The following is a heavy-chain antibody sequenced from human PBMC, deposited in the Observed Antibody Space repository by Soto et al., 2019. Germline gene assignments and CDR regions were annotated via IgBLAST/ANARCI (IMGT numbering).Heavy chain of an antibody. CDR1: GGSISSGGYY. Sequence: SETLSLTCTVSGGSISSGGYYWSWIRQHPGKGLEWIGYIYYSGSTYYNPSLKSRVTISVDTSKNQFSLKLSSVTAADTAVYYCARVTIFGVDHPFDYWGQGTLVTVSS. D-gene: IGHD3-3*01. CDR2: IYYSGST. CDR3: ARVTIFGVDHPFDY. J-gene: IGHJ4*02. V-gene: IGHV4-31*03.